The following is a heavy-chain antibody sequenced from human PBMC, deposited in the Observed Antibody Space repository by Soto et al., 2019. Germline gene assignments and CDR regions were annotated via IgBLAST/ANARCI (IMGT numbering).Heavy chain of an antibody. J-gene: IGHJ5*02. D-gene: IGHD6-19*01. CDR3: ARLQPSSGWYLDSGNWFDP. Sequence: PGESLKISCKGSGYSFTSYWIGWVRQMPGKGLDWMGIIYPGDSDTRYSPSFQGQVTISADKSISTAYLQWSSLKASDTAMYYCARLQPSSGWYLDSGNWFDPWGQGTLVTVAS. CDR2: IYPGDSDT. V-gene: IGHV5-51*01. CDR1: GYSFTSYW.